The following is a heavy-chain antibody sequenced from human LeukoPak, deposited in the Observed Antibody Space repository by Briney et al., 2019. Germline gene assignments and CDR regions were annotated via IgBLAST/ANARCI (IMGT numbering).Heavy chain of an antibody. V-gene: IGHV4-34*01. D-gene: IGHD6-13*01. Sequence: SETLSLTCAVYGGSFSGYYWSWIRQPPGKGLEWIGEINHSGSTNYNPSLKSRVTISVDTSKNQFSLKLSSVTAADTAVYYCARHETGIAAAGTSYMDVWGKGTTVTISS. J-gene: IGHJ6*03. CDR3: ARHETGIAAAGTSYMDV. CDR2: INHSGST. CDR1: GGSFSGYY.